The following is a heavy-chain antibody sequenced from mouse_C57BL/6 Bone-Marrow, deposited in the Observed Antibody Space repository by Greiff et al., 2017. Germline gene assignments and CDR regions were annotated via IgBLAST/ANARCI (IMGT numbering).Heavy chain of an antibody. J-gene: IGHJ3*01. CDR3: ARSATVVAPFAY. CDR1: GYAFTNYL. D-gene: IGHD1-1*01. CDR2: INPGSGGT. V-gene: IGHV1-54*01. Sequence: QVQLQQSGAELVRPGTSVKVSCKASGYAFTNYLIEWVKQRPGQGLEWIGVINPGSGGTNYNEKFKGKATLTADKSSSTAYMHLSSLTSEDSAVYFCARSATVVAPFAYWGQGTLVTVSA.